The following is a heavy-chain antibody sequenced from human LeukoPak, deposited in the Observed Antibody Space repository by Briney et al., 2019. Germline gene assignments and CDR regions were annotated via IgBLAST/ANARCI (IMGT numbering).Heavy chain of an antibody. J-gene: IGHJ6*03. D-gene: IGHD3-3*01. CDR1: GFTFSSYA. V-gene: IGHV3-23*01. CDR2: ISGSGGST. CDR3: AKIGPPSLRLLEERGYYYYYMDV. Sequence: GGSLRLSCAASGFTFSSYAMSWVRQAPGKGLEWVSAISGSGGSTYYADSVKGRFTISRDNSKNTLYLQMNSLRAEDTAVYYCAKIGPPSLRLLEERGYYYYYMDVWGKGTTVTVSS.